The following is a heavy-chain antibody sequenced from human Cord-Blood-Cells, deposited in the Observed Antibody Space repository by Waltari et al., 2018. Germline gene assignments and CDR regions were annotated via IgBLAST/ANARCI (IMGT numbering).Heavy chain of an antibody. CDR3: ARAPVRYYFDY. CDR2: ISYDGSNK. D-gene: IGHD3-22*01. J-gene: IGHJ4*02. CDR1: GFTFSSYA. Sequence: QVQLVESGGGVVQPGRSLRLSCAASGFTFSSYAMHWVRQAPGKGLKWVAVISYDGSNKYYADSVKGRFTISRDNSKNTLYLQMNSLRAEDTAVYYCARAPVRYYFDYWGQGTLVTVSS. V-gene: IGHV3-30*04.